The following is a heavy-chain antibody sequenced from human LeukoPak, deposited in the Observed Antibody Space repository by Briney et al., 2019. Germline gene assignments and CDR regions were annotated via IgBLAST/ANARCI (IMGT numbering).Heavy chain of an antibody. CDR2: IYYSGST. Sequence: SETLSLTCAVYGGSFSGYYWSWIRQPPGKGLEWIGYIYYSGSTNYNPSLKSRVTISVDTSKNQFSLKLSSVTAADTAVYYCARQLAYYDFWSAGTYYFDYWGQGTLVTVSS. J-gene: IGHJ4*02. CDR3: ARQLAYYDFWSAGTYYFDY. D-gene: IGHD3-3*01. CDR1: GGSFSGYY. V-gene: IGHV4-59*08.